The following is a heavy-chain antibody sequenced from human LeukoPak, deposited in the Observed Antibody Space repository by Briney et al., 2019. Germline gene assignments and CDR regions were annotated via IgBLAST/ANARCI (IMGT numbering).Heavy chain of an antibody. CDR2: IYPGDFET. CDR3: ARLGTSDTMIRA. CDR1: GYNFASFW. J-gene: IGHJ5*02. Sequence: GESLKISCEASGYNFASFWIGWVRQMPGKGLEWMGIIYPGDFETRYSPSFQGQVTISADKSISTAYLQWSSLKASDTAIYYCARLGTSDTMIRAWGQGTLVTVS. D-gene: IGHD3-10*01. V-gene: IGHV5-51*01.